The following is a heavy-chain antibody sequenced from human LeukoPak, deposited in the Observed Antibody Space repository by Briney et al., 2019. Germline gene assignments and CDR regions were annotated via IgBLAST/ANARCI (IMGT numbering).Heavy chain of an antibody. D-gene: IGHD4-11*01. CDR3: ARTLQYDNWFDH. J-gene: IGHJ5*02. V-gene: IGHV1-2*02. Sequence: ASVKVSCKASGYTFTGYYIHWVRQAPGQGLEWMGWINPNSGGTNYAQKFQGRVTMTRDTSISTAYMELSRLRSDDTAVYYCARTLQYDNWFDHWGQGTLVTVSS. CDR2: INPNSGGT. CDR1: GYTFTGYY.